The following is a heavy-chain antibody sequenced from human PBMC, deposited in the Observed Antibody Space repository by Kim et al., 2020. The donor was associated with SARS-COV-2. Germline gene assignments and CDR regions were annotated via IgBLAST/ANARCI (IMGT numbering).Heavy chain of an antibody. J-gene: IGHJ5*02. Sequence: SETLSLTCTVSGGFISSSAWSWIRQPPGKGLEWIGHTYHGGSTNYNPSLKSRVTISADTSKSQFSLRVTSVTAADTAVYYCARFNLGDNEFDLWGQGTLVAVTS. CDR2: TYHGGST. CDR3: ARFNLGDNEFDL. V-gene: IGHV4-59*08. D-gene: IGHD7-27*01. CDR1: GGFISSSA.